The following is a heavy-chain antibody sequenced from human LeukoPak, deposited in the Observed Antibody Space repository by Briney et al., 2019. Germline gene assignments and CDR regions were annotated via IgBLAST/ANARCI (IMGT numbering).Heavy chain of an antibody. CDR2: ISSSSSYI. J-gene: IGHJ2*01. Sequence: GGSLRLSCAASGFTFSSYSMNWVRKAPGKGLEWVSSISSSSSYIYYADSVKGRFTISRDNDQHSLYLQMHSLRAEDTAVYYCARAMGAGGWVDWYFDLWGRGTLVTVSS. V-gene: IGHV3-21*01. CDR1: GFTFSSYS. D-gene: IGHD3-16*01. CDR3: ARAMGAGGWVDWYFDL.